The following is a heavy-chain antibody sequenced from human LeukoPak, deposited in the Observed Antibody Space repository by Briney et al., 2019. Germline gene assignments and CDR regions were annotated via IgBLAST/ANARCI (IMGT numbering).Heavy chain of an antibody. D-gene: IGHD6-6*01. CDR2: INPNSGGT. CDR1: GYTFTGYY. J-gene: IGHJ4*02. CDR3: ASPTGIAARQNGFDY. Sequence: ASVKVSCKASGYTFTGYYMHWVRQAPGQGLEWMGWINPNSGGTNYAQKFQGRVTMTRDTSISTAYMELSRLRSDDTAVCYCASPTGIAARQNGFDYWGQGTLVTVSS. V-gene: IGHV1-2*02.